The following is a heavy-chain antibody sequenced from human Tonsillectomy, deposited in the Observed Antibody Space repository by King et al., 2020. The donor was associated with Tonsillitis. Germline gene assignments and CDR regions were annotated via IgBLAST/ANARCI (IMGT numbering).Heavy chain of an antibody. CDR3: ARTSTTADFLHVDY. V-gene: IGHV4-59*01. CDR2: IYYSGST. J-gene: IGHJ4*02. D-gene: IGHD4-11*01. CDR1: GGSISSYY. Sequence: QLQESGPGLVKPSETLSLTCTVSGGSISSYYWSWIRKPPGKGLEWIGYIYYSGSTNYNPSLKSRDTISVDTSKNQFSLKLSSVTAADTAVYYCARTSTTADFLHVDYWGQGTLVTVSS.